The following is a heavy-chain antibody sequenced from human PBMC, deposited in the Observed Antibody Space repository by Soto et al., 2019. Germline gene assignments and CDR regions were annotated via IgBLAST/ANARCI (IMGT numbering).Heavy chain of an antibody. Sequence: ASVKVSCKASGYTFTSYGISWVRQAPGQGLEWMGWISAYNGNTNYAQKLQGRVTMTTDTSTSTAYMELRSLRSDDTAVYYCAREGTWIQLWLPYYGMDVWGQGTTVTVSS. V-gene: IGHV1-18*01. CDR2: ISAYNGNT. D-gene: IGHD5-18*01. CDR3: AREGTWIQLWLPYYGMDV. J-gene: IGHJ6*02. CDR1: GYTFTSYG.